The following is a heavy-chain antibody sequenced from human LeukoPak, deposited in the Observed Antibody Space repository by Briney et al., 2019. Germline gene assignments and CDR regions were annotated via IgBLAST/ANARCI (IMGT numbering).Heavy chain of an antibody. D-gene: IGHD3-22*01. V-gene: IGHV3-21*01. CDR3: ARVYDSSGYYDAGFDY. CDR2: INSSSSYI. CDR1: GFTFSSYS. Sequence: GGSLRLSCAASGFTFSSYSMNWVRQAPGKGLEWVSSINSSSSYIYYADSVKGRFTISRDNAKKSLYMQMNSLRAEDTAVYYCARVYDSSGYYDAGFDYWGQGTLVTVSS. J-gene: IGHJ4*02.